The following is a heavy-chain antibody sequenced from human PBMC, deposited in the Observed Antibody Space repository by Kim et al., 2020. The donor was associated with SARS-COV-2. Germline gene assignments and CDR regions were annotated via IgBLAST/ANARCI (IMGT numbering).Heavy chain of an antibody. D-gene: IGHD6-19*01. CDR2: IYYSGST. V-gene: IGHV4-59*13. J-gene: IGHJ5*02. CDR3: ARVDETAVEVDP. Sequence: SETLSLTCTVSGGSISSYYWSWIRQPPGKGLEWIGYIYYSGSTNYNPSLKSRVTISVDTSKNQFSLKLSSVTAADTAVYYCARVDETAVEVDPWGQGTLVTVSS. CDR1: GGSISSYY.